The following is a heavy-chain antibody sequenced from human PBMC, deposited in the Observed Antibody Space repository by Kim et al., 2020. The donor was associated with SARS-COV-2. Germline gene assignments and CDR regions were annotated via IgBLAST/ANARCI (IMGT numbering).Heavy chain of an antibody. CDR2: INHSGST. J-gene: IGHJ4*02. D-gene: IGHD3-10*01. Sequence: SETLSLTCAVYGGSFSGYYWSWIRQPPGKGLEWIGEINHSGSTNYNPSLKSRVTISVDTSKNQFSLKLSSVTAADTAVYYCASSLWFGELLPFDYWGQGTLVTVSS. CDR1: GGSFSGYY. V-gene: IGHV4-34*01. CDR3: ASSLWFGELLPFDY.